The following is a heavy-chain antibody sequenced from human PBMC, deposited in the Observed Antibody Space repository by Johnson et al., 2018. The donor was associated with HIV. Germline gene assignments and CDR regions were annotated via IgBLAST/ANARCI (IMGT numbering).Heavy chain of an antibody. Sequence: VQLVESGGGLVQPGGSLRLSCAASDFTVGSIYMSWVRQAPGKGLEWVANIKEDGGEKNYVDSLKGRFTISRDNAKNALYLQMNSLRGEDTAVYYCARDSSTTDVAFDIWGQGTMVTVSS. J-gene: IGHJ3*02. CDR3: ARDSSTTDVAFDI. CDR1: DFTVGSIY. V-gene: IGHV3-7*01. CDR2: IKEDGGEK. D-gene: IGHD1-14*01.